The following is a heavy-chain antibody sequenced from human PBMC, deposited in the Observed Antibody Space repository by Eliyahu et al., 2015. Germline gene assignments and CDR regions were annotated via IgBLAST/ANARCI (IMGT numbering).Heavy chain of an antibody. D-gene: IGHD5-12*01. CDR1: GGSFSGYY. CDR3: ARTPLSGSRKTHPYYYYMDV. Sequence: QVQLQQWGAGLLKPSETLSLTCAVYGGSFSGYYWSWIRQPPGKGLEWIGEINHSGSTNYNPSLKSRVTISVDTSKNQFSLKLSSVTAADTAVYYCARTPLSGSRKTHPYYYYMDVWGKGTTVTVSS. J-gene: IGHJ6*03. V-gene: IGHV4-34*01. CDR2: INHSGST.